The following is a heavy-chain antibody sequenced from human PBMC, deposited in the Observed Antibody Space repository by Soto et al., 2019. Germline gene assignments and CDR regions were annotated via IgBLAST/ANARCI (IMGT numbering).Heavy chain of an antibody. V-gene: IGHV1-69*01. D-gene: IGHD3-10*01. CDR1: GGTFSSYA. CDR3: ARVDYYGSGRVIGGMDV. J-gene: IGHJ6*02. CDR2: IIPIFGTA. Sequence: QVQLVQSGAEVKKPGSSVKVSCKASGGTFSSYAISWVRQAPGQGLEWMGGIIPIFGTANYAQKFQGRVTLTADESTRTAYMELSSLRAEDTAVYYCARVDYYGSGRVIGGMDVWGHGTTVTVSS.